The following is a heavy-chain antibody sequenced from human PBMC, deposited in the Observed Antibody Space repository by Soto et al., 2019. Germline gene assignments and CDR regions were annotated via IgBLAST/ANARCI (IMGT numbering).Heavy chain of an antibody. Sequence: PSETLSLTCTVSGSSISSSSYYWGWIRQPPGKGLEWIGSIYYSGSTYYNPSLKSRVTISVDTSKNQFSLKLSSVTAADTAVYYCARRALRVTMVRGVSINGGWFDPWGQGTLVTVSS. CDR3: ARRALRVTMVRGVSINGGWFDP. CDR2: IYYSGST. D-gene: IGHD3-10*01. CDR1: GSSISSSSYY. V-gene: IGHV4-39*01. J-gene: IGHJ5*02.